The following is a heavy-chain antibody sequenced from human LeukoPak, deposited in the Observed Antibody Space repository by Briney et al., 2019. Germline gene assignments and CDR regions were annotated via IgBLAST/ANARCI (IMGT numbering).Heavy chain of an antibody. CDR3: ARGKLLRYFDWLSRTADAFDI. Sequence: SETLSLTCTVSGGSISSYYWSWIRQPPGKGLEWIGYIYYSGSTNCNPSLKSRVTISVDTSKTQFSLKLSSVTAADTAVYYCARGKLLRYFDWLSRTADAFDIWGQGTMVTVSS. J-gene: IGHJ3*02. V-gene: IGHV4-59*01. D-gene: IGHD3-9*01. CDR2: IYYSGST. CDR1: GGSISSYY.